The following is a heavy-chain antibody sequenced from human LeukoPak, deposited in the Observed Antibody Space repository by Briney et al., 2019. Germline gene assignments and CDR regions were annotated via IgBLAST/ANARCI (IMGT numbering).Heavy chain of an antibody. CDR1: GGSISSYY. J-gene: IGHJ4*02. CDR2: IYYSGST. CDR3: ARGIAAADNLFDY. V-gene: IGHV4-59*01. Sequence: SETLSLTCTVSGGSISSYYWSWIRQPPGKGLEWIGYIYYSGSTNYNPSLKSRVTISVDTSKNQFSQKLSSVTAADTAVYYCARGIAAADNLFDYWGQGTLVTVSS. D-gene: IGHD6-13*01.